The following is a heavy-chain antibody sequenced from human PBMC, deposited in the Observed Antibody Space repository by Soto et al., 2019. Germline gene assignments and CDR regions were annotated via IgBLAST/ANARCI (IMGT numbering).Heavy chain of an antibody. Sequence: QVQLVQSGAEVKKPGSSVKVSCKASGGTFSSYAISWVRQAPGQGLEWMGGIIPIFGTANYEQKFQGRVTITADESTSTAYMELSSLRSEDTAVYYCARTLLWFGEDNRWFDPWGQGTLVTVSS. D-gene: IGHD3-10*01. J-gene: IGHJ5*02. V-gene: IGHV1-69*12. CDR3: ARTLLWFGEDNRWFDP. CDR2: IIPIFGTA. CDR1: GGTFSSYA.